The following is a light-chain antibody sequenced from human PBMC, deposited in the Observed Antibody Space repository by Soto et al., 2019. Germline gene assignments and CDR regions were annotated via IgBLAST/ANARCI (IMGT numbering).Light chain of an antibody. CDR1: QSVSSN. V-gene: IGKV3-15*01. J-gene: IGKJ1*01. Sequence: EIVMTQSPAALSVSPGERATLSCRARQSVSSNLAWYQQKPGQAPRLLIYGASTRATGIPARFSGSGSGTEFTLTISSLQSEDFAVYYCQQYNNWPRRTFGQGTKV. CDR2: GAS. CDR3: QQYNNWPRRT.